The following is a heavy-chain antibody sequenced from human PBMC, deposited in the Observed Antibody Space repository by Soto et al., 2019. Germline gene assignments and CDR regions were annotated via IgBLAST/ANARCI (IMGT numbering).Heavy chain of an antibody. J-gene: IGHJ5*02. V-gene: IGHV4-34*01. CDR2: INHSGST. CDR3: AREPRGRMVRGVIGRFDP. D-gene: IGHD3-10*01. Sequence: NPSETLSLTCAVYGGSFSGYYWSWIRQPPGKGLEWIGEINHSGSTNYNPSLKSRVTISVDTSKNQFSLKLSSVTAADTAVYYCAREPRGRMVRGVIGRFDPWGQGTLVTVSS. CDR1: GGSFSGYY.